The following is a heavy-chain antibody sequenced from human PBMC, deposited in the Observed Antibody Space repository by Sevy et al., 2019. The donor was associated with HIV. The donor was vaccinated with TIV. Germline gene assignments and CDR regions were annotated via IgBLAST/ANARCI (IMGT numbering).Heavy chain of an antibody. D-gene: IGHD3-10*01. J-gene: IGHJ4*02. Sequence: GGSLRFSCEASGFTFSDYWMTWVRQAPGKGLDWVANIKEDGSEKKYVDSVKGRFTISRDNAKNSLYLQMNSLRVEDTAVYYCARVLMGGFGELLSYWGQGTLVTVSS. V-gene: IGHV3-7*01. CDR2: IKEDGSEK. CDR1: GFTFSDYW. CDR3: ARVLMGGFGELLSY.